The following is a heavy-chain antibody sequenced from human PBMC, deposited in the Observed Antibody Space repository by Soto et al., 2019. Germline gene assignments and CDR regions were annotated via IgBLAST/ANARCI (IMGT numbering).Heavy chain of an antibody. CDR2: IYYSGST. CDR1: VGSSSSGGYY. D-gene: IGHD3-22*01. V-gene: IGHV4-31*11. Sequence: TLSVSCAVSVGSSSSGGYYWSWIRHHPGKGLEWIGYIYYSGSTYYNPSLKSRVTISVDTSKNQFSLKLSSVTAADTAVYYCARDLRTRDSSGYSNNWFDPWGQGTLVTVSS. J-gene: IGHJ5*02. CDR3: ARDLRTRDSSGYSNNWFDP.